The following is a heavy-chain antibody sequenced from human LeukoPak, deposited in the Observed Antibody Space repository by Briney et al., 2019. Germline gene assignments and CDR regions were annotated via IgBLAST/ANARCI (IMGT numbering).Heavy chain of an antibody. D-gene: IGHD3-3*01. J-gene: IGHJ3*02. CDR2: IYYSGST. CDR1: GGSISSGGYY. CDR3: ARTYYALSDAFDI. Sequence: PSETLSLTCTVSGGSISSGGYYWSWIRQHPGKGLEWIGYIYYSGSTYYNPSLKSRVTISVDTSKNQFSLKLSSVTAADTAVYYCARTYYALSDAFDIWGQGTMVTVSS. V-gene: IGHV4-31*03.